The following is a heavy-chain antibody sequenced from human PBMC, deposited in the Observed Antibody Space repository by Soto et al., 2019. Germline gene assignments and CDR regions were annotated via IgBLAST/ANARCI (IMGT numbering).Heavy chain of an antibody. CDR1: GFTFSSYG. CDR2: ISYDGSNK. D-gene: IGHD6-6*01. J-gene: IGHJ5*02. Sequence: GGSLRLSCAASGFTFSSYGMHWVRQAPGKGLEWVAVISYDGSNKYYADSVKGRFTISRDNSKNTLYLQMNSLRAEDTAVYYCAKEREYSSSYNWFDPWGQGTLVTVSS. V-gene: IGHV3-30*18. CDR3: AKEREYSSSYNWFDP.